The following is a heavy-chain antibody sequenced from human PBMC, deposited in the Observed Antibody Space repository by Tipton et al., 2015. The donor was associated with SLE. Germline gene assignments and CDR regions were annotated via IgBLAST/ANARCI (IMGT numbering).Heavy chain of an antibody. CDR1: GFKFNTYG. Sequence: SLRLSCGASGFKFNTYGMHWVRRAPGKGLEWVAVIWYDGQTQYYGDSVKGRFTISRDNSKNSLYLEMNSLRVEDTAVYYCARPRWNWNYARALDAFDIWGQGTKVTVSS. CDR2: IWYDGQTQ. J-gene: IGHJ3*02. CDR3: ARPRWNWNYARALDAFDI. D-gene: IGHD1-7*01. V-gene: IGHV3-33*08.